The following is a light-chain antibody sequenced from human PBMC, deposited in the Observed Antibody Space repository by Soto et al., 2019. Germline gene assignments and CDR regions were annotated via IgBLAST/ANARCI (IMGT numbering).Light chain of an antibody. CDR1: QCISSW. J-gene: IGKJ1*01. V-gene: IGKV1-5*01. Sequence: DIQMTQSPSTLSASVGDRVTITCRASQCISSWLAWYQQKPGKAPKLLIYAASSLESGVPSRFSGSGSGTEFTLTISSLQPDDFATYYCQLYNSYSWTFGQGTKVEIK. CDR2: AAS. CDR3: QLYNSYSWT.